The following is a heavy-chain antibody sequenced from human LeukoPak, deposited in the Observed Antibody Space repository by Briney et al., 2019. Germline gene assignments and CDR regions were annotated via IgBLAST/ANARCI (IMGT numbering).Heavy chain of an antibody. V-gene: IGHV4-34*01. CDR3: ARPMVRGTPHKYWYFDL. CDR2: INHLGTT. Sequence: SETLSLTCAVYGGSFSGYYWTWIRQPPGKGLEWIGEINHLGTTNYNPSLKSRVTISVDTFKNQVSLKLTSVTAADMAVYYCARPMVRGTPHKYWYFDLWGRGTLVTVSS. D-gene: IGHD3-10*01. CDR1: GGSFSGYY. J-gene: IGHJ2*01.